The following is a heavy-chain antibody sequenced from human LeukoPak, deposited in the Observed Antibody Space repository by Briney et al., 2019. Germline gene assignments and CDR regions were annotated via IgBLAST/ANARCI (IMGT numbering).Heavy chain of an antibody. Sequence: SETLSLTCTVSGGSISSSSYSWGWIRQPPGKGLEWIGSIYYSGSTYYNPSLKSRVTISVDTSKNQFSLKLSSVTAAVTAVYYCARGQWLSYGMDVWGQGTTVTVSS. CDR1: GGSISSSSYS. D-gene: IGHD6-19*01. J-gene: IGHJ6*02. CDR2: IYYSGST. CDR3: ARGQWLSYGMDV. V-gene: IGHV4-39*01.